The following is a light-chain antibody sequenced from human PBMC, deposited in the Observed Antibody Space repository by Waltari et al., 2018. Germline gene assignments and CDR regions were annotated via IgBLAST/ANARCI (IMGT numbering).Light chain of an antibody. Sequence: VILTQSPATLSLSPGERATLSCRASQSVSSYLAWYQQKPGQAPRLLIHSASSRATGIPDRFSGSGSGTEFTLTISSLEPEDVGVYHCYQHSSGYSFGQGTKVGIK. CDR2: SAS. J-gene: IGKJ2*03. CDR1: QSVSSY. V-gene: IGKV3-11*01. CDR3: YQHSSGYS.